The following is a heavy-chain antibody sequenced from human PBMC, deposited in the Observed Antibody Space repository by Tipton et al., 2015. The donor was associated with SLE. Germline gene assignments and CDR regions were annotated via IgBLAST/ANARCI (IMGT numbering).Heavy chain of an antibody. Sequence: PGLVKPSETLSLSCTVSGGSISSHYWNWIRQPPGKGLEWIGHIYYSGSTNYNPSLKSRVIISVDTSEKQFSLKLSSVTAADTAVYYCARHIPEGRRGISMIIVPDALDIWGQGTMVTVSS. V-gene: IGHV4-59*08. D-gene: IGHD3-22*01. CDR3: ARHIPEGRRGISMIIVPDALDI. CDR2: IYYSGST. CDR1: GGSISSHY. J-gene: IGHJ3*02.